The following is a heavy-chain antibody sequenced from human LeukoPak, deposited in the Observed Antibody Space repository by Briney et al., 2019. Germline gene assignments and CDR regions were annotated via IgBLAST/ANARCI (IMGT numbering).Heavy chain of an antibody. D-gene: IGHD2/OR15-2a*01. J-gene: IGHJ4*02. CDR2: ININGDGT. CDR3: ARGPLDFPDY. Sequence: PGGSLRLSCAASGFTFTTYSMHWVRQAPGKGLEYISTININGDGTYYANSVKGRFTISRDNSKNTLYLQMGSLRSEDMAVYYCARGPLDFPDYWGQGTLVTVSS. V-gene: IGHV3-64*01. CDR1: GFTFTTYS.